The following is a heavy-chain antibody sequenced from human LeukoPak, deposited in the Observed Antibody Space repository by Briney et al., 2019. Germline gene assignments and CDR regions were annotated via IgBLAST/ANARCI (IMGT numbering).Heavy chain of an antibody. V-gene: IGHV3-7*01. D-gene: IGHD2-2*01. CDR1: GFTFSSYW. CDR2: IKQDGSEK. Sequence: GGSLRLSCAASGFTFSSYWMSWVRQAPGKGLEWVANIKQDGSEKYYVDSVKGRFTISRDNAKNSLYLQMNSLRAEDTAVYYCARGLPVVPAAIYYYYGMDVWAEGPRSPSP. J-gene: IGHJ6*02. CDR3: ARGLPVVPAAIYYYYGMDV.